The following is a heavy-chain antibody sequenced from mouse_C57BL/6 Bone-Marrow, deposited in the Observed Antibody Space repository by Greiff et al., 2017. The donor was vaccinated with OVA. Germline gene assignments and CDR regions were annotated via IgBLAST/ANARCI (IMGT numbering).Heavy chain of an antibody. J-gene: IGHJ4*01. CDR1: GFNIKDYY. CDR2: IDPEDGET. Sequence: EVQGVESVAELVKPGASVKLSCTASGFNIKDYYMHWVKQRTEQGLEWIGRIDPEDGETKYAPKFQGKATITADTSSNTAYLQLSSLTSEDTAVYYGAGSPLPLYGMDYWGQGTSVTVSS. V-gene: IGHV14-2*01. CDR3: AGSPLPLYGMDY.